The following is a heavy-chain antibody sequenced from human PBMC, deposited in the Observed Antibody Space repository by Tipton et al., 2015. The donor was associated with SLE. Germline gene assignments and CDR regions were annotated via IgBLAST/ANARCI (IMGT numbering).Heavy chain of an antibody. Sequence: TLSLTCAVYGGSFSGYYWSWIRRPPGRGLEWIGEISLGGSTNYNPSLKSRVTISIDTSKNQFSLRLSSVTAADTAVYYCARDLRATGNWFDPWGQGTLVTVSS. V-gene: IGHV4-34*01. CDR3: ARDLRATGNWFDP. CDR2: ISLGGST. D-gene: IGHD1-26*01. J-gene: IGHJ5*02. CDR1: GGSFSGYY.